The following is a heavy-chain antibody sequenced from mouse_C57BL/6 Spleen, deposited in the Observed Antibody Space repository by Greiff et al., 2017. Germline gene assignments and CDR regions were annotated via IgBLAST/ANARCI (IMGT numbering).Heavy chain of an antibody. Sequence: QVQLQQPGAELVKPGASVKVSCKASGYTFTSYWMHWVKQRPGQGLEWIGRIPPSDGDTNYNQKFKGKATLTVDKSSSPAYMRLSSLTSGDSAVYNRAIDSNYWYVDVWGTGTTVTVSS. V-gene: IGHV1-74*01. J-gene: IGHJ1*03. CDR2: IPPSDGDT. D-gene: IGHD2-5*01. CDR1: GYTFTSYW. CDR3: AIDSNYWYVDV.